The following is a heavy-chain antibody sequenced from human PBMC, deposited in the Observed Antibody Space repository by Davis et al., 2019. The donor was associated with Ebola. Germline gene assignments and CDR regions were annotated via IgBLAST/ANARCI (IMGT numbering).Heavy chain of an antibody. CDR1: GFTFSSYG. CDR3: AKGGGTSSSDFRRT. J-gene: IGHJ5*02. Sequence: GESLKISCAASGFTFSSYGMHWFRQAPGKGLEWVAFIRFDGNFEHYADSVKGRFTISRDNSRNTLSLQMNSLRAEDTAVYYCAKGGGTSSSDFRRTWGQGTLVTVSS. CDR2: IRFDGNFE. D-gene: IGHD6-6*01. V-gene: IGHV3-30*02.